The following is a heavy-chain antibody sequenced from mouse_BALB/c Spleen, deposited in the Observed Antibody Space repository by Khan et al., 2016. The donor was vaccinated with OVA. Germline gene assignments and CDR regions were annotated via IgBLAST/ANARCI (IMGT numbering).Heavy chain of an antibody. Sequence: VQLQQSGPELVKPGTSVKISCKASGYTFTNYNIHWVKQSHRKSLEWIGYIYPYNGGTGYNQKFKTTATMTVDNSSSTAYMELRSLTSEDSAVYFCATGFWFAYWGQGTLVTVSA. D-gene: IGHD3-1*01. J-gene: IGHJ3*01. CDR3: ATGFWFAY. CDR2: IYPYNGGT. V-gene: IGHV1S29*02. CDR1: GYTFTNYN.